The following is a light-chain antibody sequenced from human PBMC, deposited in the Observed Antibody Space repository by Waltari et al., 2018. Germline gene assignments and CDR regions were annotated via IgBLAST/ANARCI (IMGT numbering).Light chain of an antibody. V-gene: IGLV3-19*01. Sequence: SSELTQDPAVSVALGQTVRITCQGDSLRSYYASWYQQKAGQAPVLVMFGKNNRPSGIPDRVSGCSSGNTASLTITGVQAEDESDYYCNSRDSSGNLRLFGGGTRLTVL. CDR3: NSRDSSGNLRL. CDR1: SLRSYY. CDR2: GKN. J-gene: IGLJ3*02.